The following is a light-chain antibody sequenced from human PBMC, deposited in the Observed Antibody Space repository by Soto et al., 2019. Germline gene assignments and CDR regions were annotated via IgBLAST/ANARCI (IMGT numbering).Light chain of an antibody. CDR3: LQHKSYPRT. Sequence: DIQMTQSPSYISASVGDRFTSTCLASQDVSNFLACFQQITGKVPNRLIYAATRLESGVPSRFSGSGSGKEFTLTISSLQPEDFATYYCLQHKSYPRTFGQGTKVDIK. CDR2: AAT. CDR1: QDVSNF. V-gene: IGKV1-17*03. J-gene: IGKJ1*01.